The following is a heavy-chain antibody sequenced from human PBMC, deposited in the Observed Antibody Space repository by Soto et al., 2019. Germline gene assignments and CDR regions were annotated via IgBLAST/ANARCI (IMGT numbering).Heavy chain of an antibody. J-gene: IGHJ5*02. CDR1: GGSISTYY. V-gene: IGHV4-59*08. D-gene: IGHD2-15*01. Sequence: SETLSLTCTVSGGSISTYYWSWIRQPPGKGLEWIGYIYYSGSTNYNPSLQSRVTISVDTSKNQFSLKLSSVTAADTAVYYCARKFCSGGSCYENWFDPWGQGTLVTVSS. CDR2: IYYSGST. CDR3: ARKFCSGGSCYENWFDP.